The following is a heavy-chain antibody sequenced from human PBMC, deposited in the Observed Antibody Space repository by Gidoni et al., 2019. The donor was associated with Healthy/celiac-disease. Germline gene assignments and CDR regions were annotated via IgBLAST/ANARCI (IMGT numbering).Heavy chain of an antibody. V-gene: IGHV1-8*01. CDR3: ARAMDIVATIGVRRFDP. CDR1: GYTFTSYD. Sequence: QVQLVQSGAEVKKPGASVKVSCKASGYTFTSYDINWVRQATGQGLEWMGWMNPNSGNTGYAQKCQGRVTMTRNTSISTAYMELSSLRSEDTAVYYCARAMDIVATIGVRRFDPWGQGTLVTVSS. D-gene: IGHD5-12*01. J-gene: IGHJ5*02. CDR2: MNPNSGNT.